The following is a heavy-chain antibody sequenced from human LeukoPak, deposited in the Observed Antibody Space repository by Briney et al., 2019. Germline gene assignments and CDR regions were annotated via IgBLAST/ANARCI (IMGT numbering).Heavy chain of an antibody. CDR3: ARLPVYIAAAGHAWFDP. D-gene: IGHD6-13*01. CDR1: GYSFTSYW. Sequence: GESLKISCKGSGYSFTSYWIGWVRQMPGKGLEWMGIIYPGDSDTRYSPSFQGQVTISADKSISTAYLQWSSLKASDTAIYYCARLPVYIAAAGHAWFDPWGQGTLVTVSS. J-gene: IGHJ5*02. CDR2: IYPGDSDT. V-gene: IGHV5-51*01.